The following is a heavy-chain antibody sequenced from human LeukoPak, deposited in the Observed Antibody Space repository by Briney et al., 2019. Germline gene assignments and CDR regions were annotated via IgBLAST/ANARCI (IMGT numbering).Heavy chain of an antibody. J-gene: IGHJ4*02. CDR1: GFTFSNAW. Sequence: GGSLRLSCAASGFTFSNAWMSWVRQAPGKGLEWVGRIKSKTDGGTTDYAAPVKGRFTISRDDSKNTLYLQMNSLKTEDTAVYYCAREGYYDSSGYYYPDYWGQGTLVTVSS. CDR3: AREGYYDSSGYYYPDY. D-gene: IGHD3-22*01. V-gene: IGHV3-15*01. CDR2: IKSKTDGGTT.